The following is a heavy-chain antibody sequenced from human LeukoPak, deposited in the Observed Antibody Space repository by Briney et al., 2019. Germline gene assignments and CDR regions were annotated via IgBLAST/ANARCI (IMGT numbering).Heavy chain of an antibody. CDR1: GGSISISSYF. J-gene: IGHJ6*02. CDR3: ARHKGNNNLYYYGMDV. Sequence: SETLSLTCTVSGGSISISSYFWVWIRQPPGKGLEWIGSIYYSGSTYYNPSLKSRVTISIDTSKNQFSLKLSSVTVADAAVYYCARHKGNNNLYYYGMDVWGQGTTVTVSS. V-gene: IGHV4-39*01. CDR2: IYYSGST. D-gene: IGHD3-9*01.